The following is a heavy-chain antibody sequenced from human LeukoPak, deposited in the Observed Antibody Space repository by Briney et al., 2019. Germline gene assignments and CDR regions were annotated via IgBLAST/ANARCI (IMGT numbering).Heavy chain of an antibody. J-gene: IGHJ4*02. CDR2: ISSSSSYI. Sequence: PGGSLRLSCAASGFTFSSYSMNWVRQAPGKGLEWVSSISSSSSYIYYADSVKGRFTISRDNAKNSLYLQMNSLRAEDTAVYYCAMDPSGIAARPTHDYWGQGTLVTVSS. CDR3: AMDPSGIAARPTHDY. D-gene: IGHD6-6*01. V-gene: IGHV3-21*01. CDR1: GFTFSSYS.